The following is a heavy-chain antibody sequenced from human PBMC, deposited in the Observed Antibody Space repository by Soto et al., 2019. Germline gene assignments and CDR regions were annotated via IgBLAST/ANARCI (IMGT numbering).Heavy chain of an antibody. CDR1: GGSISSYY. CDR3: ATRYDFWSGYSLPDAFDI. Sequence: SETLSLTCTVSGGSISSYYLSWIRQPPGKGLEWIGYIYYSGSTNYNPSLKSRVTISVDTSKNQFSLKLSSVTAADTAVYYCATRYDFWSGYSLPDAFDIWGQGTMVTVSS. D-gene: IGHD3-3*01. V-gene: IGHV4-59*08. J-gene: IGHJ3*02. CDR2: IYYSGST.